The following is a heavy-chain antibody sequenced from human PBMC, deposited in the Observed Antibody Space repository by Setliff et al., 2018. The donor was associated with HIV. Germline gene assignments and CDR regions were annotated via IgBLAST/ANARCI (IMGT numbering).Heavy chain of an antibody. V-gene: IGHV2-5*02. Sequence: SGPTLVNPTQTLTLTCAFSGFSLTTSAVGVGWIRQPPGKALEWLALIYWDDDKRYRSSLKSRLTITKDTSKNQVVLTMTNMDPVDTATYYCAHSLYCSSSNCSGPLFDYWGQGTLVTVSS. CDR3: AHSLYCSSSNCSGPLFDY. J-gene: IGHJ4*02. CDR2: IYWDDDK. D-gene: IGHD2-2*01. CDR1: GFSLTTSAVG.